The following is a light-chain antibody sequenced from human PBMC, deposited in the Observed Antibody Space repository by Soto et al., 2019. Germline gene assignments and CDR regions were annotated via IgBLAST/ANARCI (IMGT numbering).Light chain of an antibody. CDR2: GAS. V-gene: IGKV3-15*01. Sequence: DTVMTQSPATLSVSPGERATVSCTASQSLSSNLAWYQQKPGQAPRLLIIGASERVTGIPARFSGSGSGTDFTLTISRLEPEDFAVYYCHQYGSSLGTFGQGTKVEV. CDR1: QSLSSN. CDR3: HQYGSSLGT. J-gene: IGKJ2*01.